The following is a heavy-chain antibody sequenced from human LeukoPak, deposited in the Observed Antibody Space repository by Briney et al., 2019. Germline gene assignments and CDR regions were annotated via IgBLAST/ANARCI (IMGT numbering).Heavy chain of an antibody. V-gene: IGHV1-69*05. Sequence: SVKVSCKASGGTFSSYSISWVRQAPGQGLEWMGGIIPIFGTANYAQKHKGRVTITTDESTSTAYMELSSLRSEDTAVYYCARVAVAGNFDYWGQGTLVTVSS. D-gene: IGHD6-19*01. CDR2: IIPIFGTA. J-gene: IGHJ4*02. CDR3: ARVAVAGNFDY. CDR1: GGTFSSYS.